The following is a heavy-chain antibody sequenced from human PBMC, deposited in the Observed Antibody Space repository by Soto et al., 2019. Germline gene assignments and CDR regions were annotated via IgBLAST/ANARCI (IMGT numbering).Heavy chain of an antibody. D-gene: IGHD3-10*01. CDR2: ICPMLGAA. CDR1: GGTFNTYA. V-gene: IGHV1-69*19. J-gene: IGHJ4*02. Sequence: QVQLVQSGAEMKKPGSSVKGSCQSSGGTFNTYAMNWVRQAPGQGPEWMGDICPMLGAANYAPKFQGRVTSTADDSTGTSYIQLSSLTSEYTALYFCAREVQVHTPAFVYWGQGTLVTVSS. CDR3: AREVQVHTPAFVY.